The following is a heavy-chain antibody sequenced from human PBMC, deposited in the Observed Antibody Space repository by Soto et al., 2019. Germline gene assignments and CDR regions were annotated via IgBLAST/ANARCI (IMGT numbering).Heavy chain of an antibody. Sequence: PSETLSLTCAVSGGSISGYYWSWIRQPPGKRLEWIGYIYYSGYTNYNPSLKSRVTISVDRSKNQFSLELRSVTASDTVVYYCARDSVGSGYDWGQGTLVTVPQ. J-gene: IGHJ4*02. CDR2: IYYSGYT. CDR3: ARDSVGSGYD. V-gene: IGHV4-59*01. CDR1: GGSISGYY. D-gene: IGHD5-12*01.